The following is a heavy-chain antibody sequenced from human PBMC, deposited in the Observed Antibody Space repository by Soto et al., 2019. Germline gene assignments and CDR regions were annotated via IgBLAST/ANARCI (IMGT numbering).Heavy chain of an antibody. Sequence: QVQLVQSGAEVKKPGASVKVSCKASGYTFTSYGISWVRQAPGQGLEWMGWISAYNGNTNYAQKLQGRVTMTTDTSPGTAYMGLRSLKSDDTAVYYCARHGLVISRGWHGKGGDFDYWGQGTLVTVSS. V-gene: IGHV1-18*01. CDR2: ISAYNGNT. J-gene: IGHJ4*02. CDR1: GYTFTSYG. CDR3: ARHGLVISRGWHGKGGDFDY. D-gene: IGHD6-19*01.